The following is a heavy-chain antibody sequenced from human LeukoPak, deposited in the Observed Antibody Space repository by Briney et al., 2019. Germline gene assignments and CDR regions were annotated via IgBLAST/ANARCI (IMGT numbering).Heavy chain of an antibody. CDR3: AREMGHSGRYDY. J-gene: IGHJ4*02. CDR2: INHSGST. D-gene: IGHD3-10*01. V-gene: IGHV4-34*01. CDR1: GGSISSYY. Sequence: PSETLSLTCTVSGGSISSYYWSWIRQPPGKGLEWIGEINHSGSTNYNPSLKSRVTISVDTSKNQFSLKLSSVTAADTAVYYCAREMGHSGRYDYWGQGTLVTVSS.